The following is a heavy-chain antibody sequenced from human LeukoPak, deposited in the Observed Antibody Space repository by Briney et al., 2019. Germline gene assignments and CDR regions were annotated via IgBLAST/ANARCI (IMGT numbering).Heavy chain of an antibody. CDR2: INPNSGDT. V-gene: IGHV1-2*02. J-gene: IGHJ4*02. CDR1: GYSFTANN. D-gene: IGHD1-1*01. Sequence: ASVKVSCKASGYSFTANNFHWVRQAPGQGLEWMGLINPNSGDTNYAQKFRGRVTMTSDTSITTAYMELTRLTSDDTAVYYCARENWRYDYWGQGTLVTVSS. CDR3: ARENWRYDY.